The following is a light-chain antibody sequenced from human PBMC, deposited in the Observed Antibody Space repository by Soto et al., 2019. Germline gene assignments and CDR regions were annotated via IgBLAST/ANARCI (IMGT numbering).Light chain of an antibody. V-gene: IGKV1-9*01. Sequence: DIQLTQSPSFLSASVGDRVTITCRASQAMSSSLAWYQQKPAQAPKLLIYASSTLQSGVPSRFSGSGSGTEFTLTISSLQPEDFATYYCQQSDSTPYTFGQGTKVEI. CDR3: QQSDSTPYT. CDR1: QAMSSS. CDR2: ASS. J-gene: IGKJ2*01.